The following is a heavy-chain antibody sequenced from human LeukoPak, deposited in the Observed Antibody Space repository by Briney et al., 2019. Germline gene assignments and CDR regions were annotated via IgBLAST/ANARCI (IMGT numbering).Heavy chain of an antibody. CDR1: GFTFSGNW. D-gene: IGHD2-15*01. Sequence: GQSLRLSCAASGFTFSGNWMDWVRQTPEKGLEWVANIRPDGSEIYYVDSVKGRFTISRDNAKNSLYLQMNSLRAEDTAVYYCTRSLDYWGQGTLVTVS. CDR3: TRSLDY. CDR2: IRPDGSEI. J-gene: IGHJ4*02. V-gene: IGHV3-7*02.